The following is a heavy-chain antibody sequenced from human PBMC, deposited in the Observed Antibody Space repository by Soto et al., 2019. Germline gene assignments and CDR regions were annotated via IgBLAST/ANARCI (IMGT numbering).Heavy chain of an antibody. CDR2: IYHSGST. Sequence: SETLSLTCAVYGASFSDYYWSWIRQPPGKGLEWIGYIYHSGSTYYNPSLKSRVTISVDRSKNQFSLKLSSVTAADTAVYYCARAGGLGAVAVDYWGQGTLVTVSS. CDR3: ARAGGLGAVAVDY. CDR1: GASFSDYY. V-gene: IGHV4-34*01. J-gene: IGHJ4*02. D-gene: IGHD6-19*01.